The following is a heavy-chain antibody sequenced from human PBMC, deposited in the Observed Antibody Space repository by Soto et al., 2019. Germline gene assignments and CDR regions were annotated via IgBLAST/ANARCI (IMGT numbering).Heavy chain of an antibody. D-gene: IGHD4-4*01. J-gene: IGHJ3*01. Sequence: QLVESGGGLVQPGRSLRLSCAASGFTFDDYAMHWVRQAPGKGLEWVSGISWSGDNMAYADSVKGRFITSRDNVKNSLYLQMNSLRVEDTALYHCVKVSYSSLTTLGSAFDGWGQGTRVTVS. V-gene: IGHV3-9*01. CDR2: ISWSGDNM. CDR3: VKVSYSSLTTLGSAFDG. CDR1: GFTFDDYA.